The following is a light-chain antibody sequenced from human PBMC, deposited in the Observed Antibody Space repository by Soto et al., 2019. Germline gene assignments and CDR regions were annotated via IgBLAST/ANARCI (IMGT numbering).Light chain of an antibody. CDR3: QQSYWSPFT. Sequence: TEMSVSPCEMSSSVGDRGTIPCVASQIIATYLHWYQQKPGKAPKLLFYAASSLLSGVPSRFSGSGSGTDITLSISSLQPEYFVTYSCQQSYWSPFTFGPGTKVDIK. V-gene: IGKV1-39*01. J-gene: IGKJ3*01. CDR2: AAS. CDR1: QIIATY.